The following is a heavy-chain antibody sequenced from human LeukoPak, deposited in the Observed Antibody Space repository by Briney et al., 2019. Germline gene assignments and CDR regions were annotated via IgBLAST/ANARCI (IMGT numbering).Heavy chain of an antibody. V-gene: IGHV3-11*03. CDR2: ISSSSSYT. CDR3: ARFGSVVVDWFDP. D-gene: IGHD3-10*01. J-gene: IGHJ5*02. Sequence: KSGGSLRLSCAASGFTFSDYYMSWIRQAPGKGLEWVSYISSSSSYTNYADSVKGRFTISRDNAKNSLYLQMNSLRAEDTAVYYCARFGSVVVDWFDPWGQGTLVTVSS. CDR1: GFTFSDYY.